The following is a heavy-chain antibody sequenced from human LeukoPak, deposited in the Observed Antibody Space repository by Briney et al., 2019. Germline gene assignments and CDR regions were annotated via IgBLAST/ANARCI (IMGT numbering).Heavy chain of an antibody. CDR1: GFTFNSYA. CDR2: ISGSGGST. J-gene: IGHJ4*02. D-gene: IGHD3-10*01. V-gene: IGHV3-23*01. CDR3: ANSQYYYGSGSHY. Sequence: PGGSLRLSCAASGFTFNSYAMTWVRQAPGKGLEWVSAISGSGGSTYYADSVKGRFTISRDNSKNTLYLQMNSLRAEDTAVYYCANSQYYYGSGSHYWGQGTLVTVSS.